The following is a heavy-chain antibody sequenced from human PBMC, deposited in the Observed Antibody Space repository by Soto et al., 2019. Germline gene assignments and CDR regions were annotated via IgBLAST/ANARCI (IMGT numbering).Heavy chain of an antibody. CDR3: TTACIVGATMDAFDI. J-gene: IGHJ3*02. CDR2: IKSKTDGGTT. CDR1: GFTFSNAW. Sequence: GGSLRLSCAASGFTFSNAWMSWVRQAPGKGLEGVGRIKSKTDGGTTDYAAPVKGRFTISRDDSKNTLYLQMNSLKTEDTAVYYCTTACIVGATMDAFDIWGQGTMVTVSS. D-gene: IGHD1-26*01. V-gene: IGHV3-15*01.